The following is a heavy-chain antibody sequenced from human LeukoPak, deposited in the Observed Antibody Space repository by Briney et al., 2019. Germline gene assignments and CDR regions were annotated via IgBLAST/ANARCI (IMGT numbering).Heavy chain of an antibody. CDR3: ARDKALKGVAARYAFDI. CDR1: GGTFSSYA. D-gene: IGHD2-15*01. Sequence: SVKVSCKASGGTFSSYAISWVRQAPGQGLEWMGGIIPIFGTANYAQKFQGRVTITADKSTSTAHMELSSLRSEETAVYYCARDKALKGVAARYAFDIWGQGTMVTVSS. CDR2: IIPIFGTA. J-gene: IGHJ3*02. V-gene: IGHV1-69*06.